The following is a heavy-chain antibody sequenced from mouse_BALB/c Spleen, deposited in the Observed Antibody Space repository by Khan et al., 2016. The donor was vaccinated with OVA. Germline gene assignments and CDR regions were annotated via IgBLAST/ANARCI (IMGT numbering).Heavy chain of an antibody. Sequence: QVRLQQAGPELVKPGALVKISCKASGYTFTAYDINWVKQRPGQGLEWIGWIYPGDGSTKYNENFKGKATLTADTSSNTAYMHLSSLTSERSAVYFCAREGLRGVALDYWGQGTSVSVSS. CDR1: GYTFTAYD. CDR2: IYPGDGST. V-gene: IGHV1S56*01. CDR3: AREGLRGVALDY. D-gene: IGHD2-4*01. J-gene: IGHJ4*01.